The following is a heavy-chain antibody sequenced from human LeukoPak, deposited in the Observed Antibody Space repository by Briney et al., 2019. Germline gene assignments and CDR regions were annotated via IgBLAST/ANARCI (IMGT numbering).Heavy chain of an antibody. J-gene: IGHJ4*02. CDR2: IYHSGST. V-gene: IGHV4-30-2*01. CDR1: GGSISSGGYY. D-gene: IGHD2-2*01. CDR3: ARSSPRVPEDY. Sequence: SETLSLTCTVSGGSISSGGYYWSWIRQPPGKGLGWIGYIYHSGSTYYNPSLKSRVTMSVDKSKNQFSLKLSSVTAADTAVYYCARSSPRVPEDYWGQGTLVTVSS.